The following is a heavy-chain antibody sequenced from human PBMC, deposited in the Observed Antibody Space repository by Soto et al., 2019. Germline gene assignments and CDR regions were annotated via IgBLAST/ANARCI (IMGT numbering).Heavy chain of an antibody. Sequence: GGSLRLSCAASGFTFSSYGMHWVRQAPGKGLEWVAVISYDGSNKYYADSVKGRFTISRDNSKNTLYLQMNSLRAEDTAVYYCAKDQYPGVYYDSSGHDYWGQGTLVTVAS. J-gene: IGHJ4*02. CDR3: AKDQYPGVYYDSSGHDY. V-gene: IGHV3-30*18. D-gene: IGHD3-22*01. CDR2: ISYDGSNK. CDR1: GFTFSSYG.